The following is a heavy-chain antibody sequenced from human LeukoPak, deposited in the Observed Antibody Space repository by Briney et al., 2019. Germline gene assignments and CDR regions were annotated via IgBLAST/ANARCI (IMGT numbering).Heavy chain of an antibody. J-gene: IGHJ4*02. V-gene: IGHV4-59*08. CDR2: IYYSGST. D-gene: IGHD4-17*01. CDR1: GGSISSYY. Sequence: SETLSLTCTVSGGSISSYYWSWIRQPAGKGLEWIGYIYYSGSTNYNPSLKSRVTISVDTSKNQFSLKLSSVTAADTAVYYCARQWVTKRAFDYWGQGTLVTVSS. CDR3: ARQWVTKRAFDY.